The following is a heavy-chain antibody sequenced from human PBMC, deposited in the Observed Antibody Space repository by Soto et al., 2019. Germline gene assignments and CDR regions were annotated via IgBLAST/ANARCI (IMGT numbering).Heavy chain of an antibody. CDR1: GYTFTGYY. Sequence: GASVKVSCKASGYTFTGYYMHWVRQAPGQGLEWMGWINPNSGGTDYAQKFQGWVTMTRDTSITTAYMELSRLRSDDTAVYYCARDPSPYYYGSGSGSYGMDVWGQGTTVTVSS. D-gene: IGHD3-10*01. J-gene: IGHJ6*02. V-gene: IGHV1-2*04. CDR2: INPNSGGT. CDR3: ARDPSPYYYGSGSGSYGMDV.